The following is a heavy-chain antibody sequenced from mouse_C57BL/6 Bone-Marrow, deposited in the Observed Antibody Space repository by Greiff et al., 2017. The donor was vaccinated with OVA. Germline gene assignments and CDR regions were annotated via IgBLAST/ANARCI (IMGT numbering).Heavy chain of an antibody. Sequence: VQLQQSGAELVRPGASVKLSCTASGFNIKDDYMHWVKQRPEQGLEWIGWIDPENGDTEYASKFQGKATITADTSSNTAYLQLSSLTSEDTAVYYGTTPYGNYLAWFAYWGQGTLVTVSA. V-gene: IGHV14-4*01. J-gene: IGHJ3*01. CDR3: TTPYGNYLAWFAY. CDR1: GFNIKDDY. D-gene: IGHD2-1*01. CDR2: IDPENGDT.